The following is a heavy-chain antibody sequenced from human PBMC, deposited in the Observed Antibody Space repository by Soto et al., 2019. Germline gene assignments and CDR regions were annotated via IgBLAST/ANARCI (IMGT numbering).Heavy chain of an antibody. CDR3: ARESEDLTSNFDY. CDR2: ISGSGGST. Sequence: GGSLRLSCAASGFTFSSYAMSWVRQAPGKGLEWVSAISGSGGSTYYADSVKGRFTISRDNAKNSLYLQMNSLRAEDTAVYYCARESEDLTSNFDYWGQGTLVTVSS. CDR1: GFTFSSYA. V-gene: IGHV3-23*01. J-gene: IGHJ4*02.